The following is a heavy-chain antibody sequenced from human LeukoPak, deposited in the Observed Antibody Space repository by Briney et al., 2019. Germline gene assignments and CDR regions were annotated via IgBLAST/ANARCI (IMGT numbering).Heavy chain of an antibody. D-gene: IGHD5-18*01. CDR1: GGTFSSYA. V-gene: IGHV1-69*01. J-gene: IGHJ6*02. CDR3: AGGYSYGYRGRTYYYGMDV. CDR2: IIPIFGTA. Sequence: GASVTVSCTASGGTFSSYAISWVRQAPGQGLEWMGGIIPIFGTANYAQKFQGRVTITADESTSTAYMELSSLRSEDTAVYYCAGGYSYGYRGRTYYYGMDVWGQGTTVTVSS.